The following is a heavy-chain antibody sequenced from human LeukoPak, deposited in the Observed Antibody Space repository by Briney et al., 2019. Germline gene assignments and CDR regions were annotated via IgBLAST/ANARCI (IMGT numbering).Heavy chain of an antibody. CDR2: INHSGST. J-gene: IGHJ3*02. V-gene: IGHV4-34*01. CDR1: GGSFSGYY. Sequence: SETLSLTCAVYGGSFSGYYWSWIRLPPGKGLEWIGEINHSGSTNYNPSLKSRVTISVDTSKNQFSLKLSSVTAADTAVYYCASQTTAGDDAFDIWGQGTMVTVSS. CDR3: ASQTTAGDDAFDI. D-gene: IGHD4-11*01.